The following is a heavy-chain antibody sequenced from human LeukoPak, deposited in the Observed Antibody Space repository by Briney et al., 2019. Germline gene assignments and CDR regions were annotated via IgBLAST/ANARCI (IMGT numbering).Heavy chain of an antibody. Sequence: ASVKVSCKASGYTFSGYYMHWVRQAPGQGLEWMGWINPKSGGTNYAQKFQGRVTMTRDTSISTAYMELIRLRSDDTAVYYCARVKVDTVTTSKQHFYYSYYYIDVWDKGTTVTVSS. V-gene: IGHV1-2*02. CDR2: INPKSGGT. CDR3: ARVKVDTVTTSKQHFYYSYYYIDV. D-gene: IGHD4-17*01. J-gene: IGHJ6*03. CDR1: GYTFSGYY.